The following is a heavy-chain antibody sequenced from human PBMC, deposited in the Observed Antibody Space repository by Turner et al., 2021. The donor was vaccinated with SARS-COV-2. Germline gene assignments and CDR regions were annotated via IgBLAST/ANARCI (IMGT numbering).Heavy chain of an antibody. Sequence: EVQLLESGGGLVQPGGSLRLYCAASGFTFSSYAMSWVRQAPGKGLDWVSAICVSGVTTDYSDSVNGRFTISRDNSKNTLYLQMISLRAEDTAVYYCAKSYRVMIVVVITLFDYWGQGTLVTVSS. D-gene: IGHD3-22*01. CDR3: AKSYRVMIVVVITLFDY. J-gene: IGHJ4*02. V-gene: IGHV3-23*01. CDR1: GFTFSSYA. CDR2: ICVSGVTT.